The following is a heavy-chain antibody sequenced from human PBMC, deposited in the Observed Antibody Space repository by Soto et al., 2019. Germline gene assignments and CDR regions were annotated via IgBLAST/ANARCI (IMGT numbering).Heavy chain of an antibody. V-gene: IGHV1-46*03. J-gene: IGHJ3*02. CDR3: ARSYGYNYGYDAFGI. CDR2: INPSGGST. D-gene: IGHD1-1*01. CDR1: GYTFTSYY. Sequence: ASVKVSCKASGYTFTSYYMHWVRRAPGQGLEWMGIINPSGGSTSYAQKFQGRVTMTRDTSTSTVYMELSSLRSEDTAVYYCARSYGYNYGYDAFGISGHGTMVTGSS.